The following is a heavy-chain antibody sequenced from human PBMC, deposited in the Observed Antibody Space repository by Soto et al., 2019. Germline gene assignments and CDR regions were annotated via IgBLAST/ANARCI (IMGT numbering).Heavy chain of an antibody. V-gene: IGHV3-33*06. D-gene: IGHD2-21*01. J-gene: IGHJ4*02. CDR1: GFSFSSYG. CDR2: IWYDGSNE. Sequence: QVQLVESGGGVVQPGRSLRLSCAASGFSFSSYGIHWVRQAPGKGLEWVAVIWYDGSNEYYADSVKGRFSISRDNSKSTVYLQMNRLGAEDTAGYYCGKDGGGGAVVPDYWGQGTLVTVSS. CDR3: GKDGGGGAVVPDY.